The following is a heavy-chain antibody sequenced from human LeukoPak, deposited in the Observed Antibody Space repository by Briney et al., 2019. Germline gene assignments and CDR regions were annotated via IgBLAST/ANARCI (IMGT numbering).Heavy chain of an antibody. CDR2: IWYDGSNK. CDR1: GFTFSSYG. Sequence: GRSLRLSCAASGFTFSSYGMHWVRQAPGKGLEWVAVIWYDGSNKYYADSVKGRFTISRDNSKNTLYLQMNSLRAEDTAVYYCARTGYDSSGYDYYFDYWGQGTLVTVSP. D-gene: IGHD3-22*01. J-gene: IGHJ4*02. V-gene: IGHV3-33*01. CDR3: ARTGYDSSGYDYYFDY.